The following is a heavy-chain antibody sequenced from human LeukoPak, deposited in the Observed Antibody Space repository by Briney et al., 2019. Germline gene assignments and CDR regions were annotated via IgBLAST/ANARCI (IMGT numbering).Heavy chain of an antibody. CDR1: GFTFSSYA. J-gene: IGHJ4*02. V-gene: IGHV3-23*01. Sequence: PGGSLRLSCAASGFTFSSYAMSWVRQAPGKGLEWVSAISGSGGSTYYADSVKGRFTISRDNSKNTLYLQMNSLRAEDTAVYYCAKDPCHGCYRYDFSCRYFDYWGQGTLVTVSS. CDR3: AKDPCHGCYRYDFSCRYFDY. D-gene: IGHD3-16*02. CDR2: ISGSGGST.